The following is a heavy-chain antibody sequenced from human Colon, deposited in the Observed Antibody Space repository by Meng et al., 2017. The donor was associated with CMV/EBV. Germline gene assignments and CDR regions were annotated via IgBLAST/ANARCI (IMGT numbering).Heavy chain of an antibody. CDR2: INPSGGST. CDR1: GYTFTSYY. Sequence: ASVKVSCKASGYTFTSYYMHWVRQAPGQGLEWMGIINPSGGSTSYAQKFQGRVTITTDESTSTAYMELSSLRSEDTAVYYCAREGSDGMDVWGQGTTVTVSS. V-gene: IGHV1-46*01. J-gene: IGHJ6*02. CDR3: AREGSDGMDV.